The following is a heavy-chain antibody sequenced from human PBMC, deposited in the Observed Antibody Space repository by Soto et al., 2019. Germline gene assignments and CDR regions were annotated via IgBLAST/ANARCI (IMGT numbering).Heavy chain of an antibody. D-gene: IGHD5-12*01. V-gene: IGHV1-69*01. CDR3: GSKYGGYVGGMDV. J-gene: IGHJ6*02. Sequence: QVQLVQSVAEVKKPGSSVKVSCKASGGTFSSYAISWVRQAPGQGLEWMGGIIPIFGTANYEQKFQGRVTITADESTGTAYMELSSLSSEDTAVYYCGSKYGGYVGGMDVWGQGTTVTVSS. CDR1: GGTFSSYA. CDR2: IIPIFGTA.